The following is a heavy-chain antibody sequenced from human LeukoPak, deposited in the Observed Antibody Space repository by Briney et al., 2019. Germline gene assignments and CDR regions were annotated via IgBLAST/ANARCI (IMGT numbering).Heavy chain of an antibody. CDR3: ATSLSTSGWFDP. V-gene: IGHV1-46*01. J-gene: IGHJ5*02. CDR1: GYTFTGYY. D-gene: IGHD2-2*01. CDR2: INPSGGST. Sequence: ASVKVSCKASGYTFTGYYMHWVRQAPGQGLEWMGIINPSGGSTSYAQKFQGRVTMTRDMSTSTVYMELSSLRSEDTAVYYCATSLSTSGWFDPWGQGTLVTVSS.